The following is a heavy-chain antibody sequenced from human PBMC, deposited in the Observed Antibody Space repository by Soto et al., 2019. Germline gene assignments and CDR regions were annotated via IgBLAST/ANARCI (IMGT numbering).Heavy chain of an antibody. D-gene: IGHD3-9*01. CDR1: GGSISSGDYY. CDR3: AGSNASKIDSGYFQH. J-gene: IGHJ1*01. CDR2: IYYSGST. V-gene: IGHV4-30-4*01. Sequence: PSETLSLTCTVSGGSISSGDYYWSWIRQPPGKGLEWIGYIYYSGSTYYNPSLKSRVTISVDASKNQFSLKLSSVTAADTAVYYCAGSNASKIDSGYFQHWGQGTLVTVSS.